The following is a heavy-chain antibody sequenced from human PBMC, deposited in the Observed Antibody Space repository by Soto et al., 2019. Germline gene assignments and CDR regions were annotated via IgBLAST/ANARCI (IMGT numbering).Heavy chain of an antibody. CDR2: ISCYNGDT. V-gene: IGHV1-18*01. CDR3: ARDPSNTSGRYQFFDF. Sequence: QVQLVQSGTEVKKPGASVKVSCMASGYTFTHHGISWVRQAPGQGPEWMGWISCYNGDTKYAQNVQGRVTLTTDTPATTADMELRSLRSDDTTVYYCARDPSNTSGRYQFFDFWGQGTLVAVSS. D-gene: IGHD2-15*01. CDR1: GYTFTHHG. J-gene: IGHJ4*02.